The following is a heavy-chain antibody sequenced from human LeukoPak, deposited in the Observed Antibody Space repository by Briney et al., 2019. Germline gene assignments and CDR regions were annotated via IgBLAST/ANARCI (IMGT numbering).Heavy chain of an antibody. Sequence: GRSLRLSCAASGFTFDDYAMHWVRQAPGKGLEWVSGISWNSGSIGYADSVKGRFTISRDNAKNSLYLQMNSLRAEDMALYYCAKDSKDGGWPFYDIWGQGTMVTVSS. CDR3: AKDSKDGGWPFYDI. D-gene: IGHD6-19*01. CDR1: GFTFDDYA. V-gene: IGHV3-9*03. CDR2: ISWNSGSI. J-gene: IGHJ3*02.